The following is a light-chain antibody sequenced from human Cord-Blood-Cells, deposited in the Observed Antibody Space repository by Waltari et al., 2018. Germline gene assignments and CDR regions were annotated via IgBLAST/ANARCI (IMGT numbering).Light chain of an antibody. V-gene: IGLV2-14*01. CDR1: SSDVGGYNY. CDR3: SSYTSSSLVV. CDR2: DVS. J-gene: IGLJ2*01. Sequence: QSALTQPASVSGSPGQSITISCTGTSSDVGGYNYVSWYQQHPGKAPKLMIYDVSNRPSGGSKRFSGSKSGNTASLTISGLQAEDEAEYYCSSYTSSSLVVFGGGTKLTVL.